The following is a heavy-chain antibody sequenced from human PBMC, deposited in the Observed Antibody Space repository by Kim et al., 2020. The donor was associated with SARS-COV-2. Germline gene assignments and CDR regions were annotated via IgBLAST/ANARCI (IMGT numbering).Heavy chain of an antibody. D-gene: IGHD2-21*02. CDR2: ISGNGGNT. CDR3: VTTGYCAGGDCYSEYFQY. Sequence: GGSLRLSCSASGITFSSYAMHWVRQAPGKGLEYASGISGNGGNTYYAASVKGRFTISRDNSKNTLSLQMSSLRPEDTAVYYCVTTGYCAGGDCYSEYFQYWGQGTLVTASS. J-gene: IGHJ1*01. CDR1: GITFSSYA. V-gene: IGHV3-64D*06.